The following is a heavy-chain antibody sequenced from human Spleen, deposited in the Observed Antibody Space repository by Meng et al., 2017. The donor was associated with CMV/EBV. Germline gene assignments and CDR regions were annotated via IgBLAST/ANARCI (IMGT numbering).Heavy chain of an antibody. Sequence: AVSGGSFSGYYWSWIRQPPGKGLEWIGEINHSGSTNYNPSLKSRVTISVDTSKNQFSLKLSSVTAADTAVYYCARRVKLRQHWYFDLWGRGTLVTVSS. V-gene: IGHV4-34*01. CDR2: INHSGST. CDR3: ARRVKLRQHWYFDL. J-gene: IGHJ2*01. D-gene: IGHD3-10*01. CDR1: GGSFSGYY.